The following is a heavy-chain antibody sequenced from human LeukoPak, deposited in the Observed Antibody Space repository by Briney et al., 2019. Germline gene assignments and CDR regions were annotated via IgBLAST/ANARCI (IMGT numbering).Heavy chain of an antibody. D-gene: IGHD4-17*01. Sequence: SETLSLTCTVSGGSVNSGIYYWSWIRQPPGKGLEWIGYISFRGSTNYNPSVRSRVTISIDTPKNQFSLILSSMTAADTAVYYCARVTGDYPKYHYDYWGQGTLVTVSS. J-gene: IGHJ4*02. CDR3: ARVTGDYPKYHYDY. CDR1: GGSVNSGIYY. V-gene: IGHV4-61*01. CDR2: ISFRGST.